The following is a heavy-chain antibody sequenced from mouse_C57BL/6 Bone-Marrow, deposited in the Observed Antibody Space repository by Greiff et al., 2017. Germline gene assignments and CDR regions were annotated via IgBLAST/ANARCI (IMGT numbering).Heavy chain of an antibody. D-gene: IGHD1-1*01. CDR3: ARLEFDGSGWDWYFDV. CDR2: IYPRDGST. V-gene: IGHV1-85*01. Sequence: QVQLQQSGPELVKPGASVKLSCKVSGYTFTSYDINWVKQRPGQGLEWIGWIYPRDGSTKYNEKFKGKATLTVDTSSSTAYMELHSLTSEDSAVYFCARLEFDGSGWDWYFDVWGTGTTVTVSS. CDR1: GYTFTSYD. J-gene: IGHJ1*03.